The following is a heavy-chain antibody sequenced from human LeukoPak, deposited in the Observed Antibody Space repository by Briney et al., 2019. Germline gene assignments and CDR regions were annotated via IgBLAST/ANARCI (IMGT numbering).Heavy chain of an antibody. Sequence: SETLSLTCTVSGGSISSGSYYWSWIRQPAGKGLEWIGRIYTSGSTNYNPSLKSRVTISIDTSKNQFSLRLSSVTAADTAVYYCAREVVWTGYPYYFDYWGQGTLVTVSS. CDR2: IYTSGST. J-gene: IGHJ4*02. D-gene: IGHD3/OR15-3a*01. CDR1: GGSISSGSYY. CDR3: AREVVWTGYPYYFDY. V-gene: IGHV4-61*02.